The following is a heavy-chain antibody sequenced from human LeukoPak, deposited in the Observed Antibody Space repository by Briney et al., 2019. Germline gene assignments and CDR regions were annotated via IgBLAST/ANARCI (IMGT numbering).Heavy chain of an antibody. CDR3: ARDVGFNNGWPA. J-gene: IGHJ5*02. Sequence: GGSLRLSCVASGFSFRTYEMNWVRQAPGKGLEWISYISVGGSDEDYADSVKGRFSISRDNAKNSLFLQMNSLRVEDTAVYYCARDVGFNNGWPAWGQGTLVTVSS. CDR1: GFSFRTYE. D-gene: IGHD6-19*01. CDR2: ISVGGSDE. V-gene: IGHV3-48*03.